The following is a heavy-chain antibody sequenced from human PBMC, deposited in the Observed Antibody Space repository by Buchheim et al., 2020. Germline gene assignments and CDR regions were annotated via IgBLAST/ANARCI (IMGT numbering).Heavy chain of an antibody. CDR2: IYYSGST. V-gene: IGHV4-39*07. D-gene: IGHD3-3*01. CDR3: ARDGYYDFWAAFDY. Sequence: QLQLQESGPGLVKPSETLSLTCTVSGGSISSSSYYWGWIRQHPGKGLEWIGSIYYSGSTYYNPSLKSRVTISVDTSKNQFSLKLSSVTAADTAVYYCARDGYYDFWAAFDYWGQGTL. CDR1: GGSISSSSYY. J-gene: IGHJ4*02.